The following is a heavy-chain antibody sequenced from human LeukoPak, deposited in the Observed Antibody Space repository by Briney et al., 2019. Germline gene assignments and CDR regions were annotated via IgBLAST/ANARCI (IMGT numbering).Heavy chain of an antibody. CDR3: ARARHYYDSSGYYPSGY. CDR2: ISSSGSTI. Sequence: GGSLRLSCVASGFTFSTSSMSWIRQAPGKGLEWVSYISSSGSTIYYADSVKGRFTISRDNAKNSLYLQMNSLRAEDTAVYYCARARHYYDSSGYYPSGYWGQGTLVTVSS. D-gene: IGHD3-22*01. V-gene: IGHV3-48*04. J-gene: IGHJ4*02. CDR1: GFTFSTSS.